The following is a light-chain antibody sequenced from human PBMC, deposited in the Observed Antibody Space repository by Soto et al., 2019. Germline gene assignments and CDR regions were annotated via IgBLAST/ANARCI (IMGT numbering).Light chain of an antibody. CDR3: QQYHNSILM. CDR2: GAS. J-gene: IGKJ1*01. Sequence: ENVLTQSPGTLSLSPGERATLSCRASQSVSSSHLAWYQQKPGQAPRLLMYGASSRATGIPDRFSGGGSGADFTLTISRLEPEDFGVYYCQQYHNSILMFGPGTKVEIK. CDR1: QSVSSSH. V-gene: IGKV3-20*01.